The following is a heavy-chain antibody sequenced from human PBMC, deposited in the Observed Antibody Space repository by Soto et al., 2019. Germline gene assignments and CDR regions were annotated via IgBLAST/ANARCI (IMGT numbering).Heavy chain of an antibody. CDR3: AREPARRGCSGGSCYSNWFDP. Sequence: SQTLSLTCAISGGSVSSNSAAWNWIRQSPSRGLEWLGRTYYRSKWYNDYAVSVKSRITINPDTSKNQFSLQLNSVTPEDTAVYYCAREPARRGCSGGSCYSNWFDPWGQGTLVTV. CDR2: TYYRSKWYN. CDR1: GGSVSSNSAA. J-gene: IGHJ5*02. V-gene: IGHV6-1*01. D-gene: IGHD2-15*01.